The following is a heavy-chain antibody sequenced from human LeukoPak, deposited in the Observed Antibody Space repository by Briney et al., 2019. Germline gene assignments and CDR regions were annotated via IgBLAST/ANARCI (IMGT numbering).Heavy chain of an antibody. V-gene: IGHV3-23*01. CDR2: ISGSGGST. D-gene: IGHD6-6*01. Sequence: GGSLRLSCAASGFTFSSYAMSWVRQAPGKGLEWVSVISGSGGSTDYADSVKGRFTISRNNSKNTLYLQMNRLRAEDTAVYYCAKGGVIATRPTYYYMDVWGKGTTVTVSS. CDR3: AKGGVIATRPTYYYMDV. CDR1: GFTFSSYA. J-gene: IGHJ6*03.